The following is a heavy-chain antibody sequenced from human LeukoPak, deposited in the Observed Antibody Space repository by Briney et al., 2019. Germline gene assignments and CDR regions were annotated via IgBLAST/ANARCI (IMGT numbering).Heavy chain of an antibody. Sequence: GGSLRLSCAASGFTFDDYAMHWVRQAPGKGLEWVSGISWNSGSIGYADSVKGRFSISRDNADNSLYLQMNNLRDEDTAVYYCAGGGHIDYCGQGTLVTVSS. V-gene: IGHV3-9*01. CDR3: AGGGHIDY. CDR1: GFTFDDYA. D-gene: IGHD3-16*01. J-gene: IGHJ4*02. CDR2: ISWNSGSI.